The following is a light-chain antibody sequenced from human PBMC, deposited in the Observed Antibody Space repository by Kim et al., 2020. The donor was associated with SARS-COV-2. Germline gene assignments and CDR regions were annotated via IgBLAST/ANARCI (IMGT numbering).Light chain of an antibody. V-gene: IGLV10-54*01. Sequence: QTATLTCTGNSNNVGNQGAAWLQQHQGHPPKLISYRNNNRPSGISERLSASRSGNTASLTITGLQPEDEADYYCSAWDSSLSAVVFGGGTQLTVL. CDR1: SNNVGNQG. CDR3: SAWDSSLSAVV. J-gene: IGLJ2*01. CDR2: RNN.